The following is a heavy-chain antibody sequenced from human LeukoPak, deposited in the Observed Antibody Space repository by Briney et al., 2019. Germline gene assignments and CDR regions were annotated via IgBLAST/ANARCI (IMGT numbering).Heavy chain of an antibody. CDR1: GGTFSSYA. V-gene: IGHV1-69*13. D-gene: IGHD2-2*01. Sequence: SVKVSCKASGGTFSSYAISWVRQAPGQGLEWMGGIIPIFGTANYAQRFQGRVTITADESTSAAYMELSSLRSEDTAVYYCARDPDLYCSSTSCLYGMDVWGQGTTVTVSS. J-gene: IGHJ6*02. CDR3: ARDPDLYCSSTSCLYGMDV. CDR2: IIPIFGTA.